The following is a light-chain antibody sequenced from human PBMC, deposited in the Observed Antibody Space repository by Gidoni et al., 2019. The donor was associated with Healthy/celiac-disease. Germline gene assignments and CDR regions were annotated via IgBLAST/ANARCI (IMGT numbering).Light chain of an antibody. CDR2: SNN. V-gene: IGLV1-44*01. CDR3: AAWDDSLNGVV. CDR1: SSNIGSNT. Sequence: QSVLTQPPSASGTPGQGVTISCSGSSSNIGSNTVNWYTQLPGTAPKLLIYSNNQRPSGVPDRFSGSKSGTSASLAISGLQSEDEADYYCAAWDDSLNGVVFGGGTKLTVL. J-gene: IGLJ2*01.